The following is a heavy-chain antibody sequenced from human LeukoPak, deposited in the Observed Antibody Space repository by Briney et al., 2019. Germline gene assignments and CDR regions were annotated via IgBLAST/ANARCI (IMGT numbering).Heavy chain of an antibody. CDR2: TYYRSTWYN. CDR1: VDSVSSNSVT. J-gene: IGHJ5*02. Sequence: SQTLSLTCAISVDSVSSNSVTWNWIRQSPSRGLEWLGRTYYRSTWYNDYAVSVRGRITVNPDTSKNQFSLHLNSVTPEDTAVYYCARRMTQYDCFDPWGQGILVTVSS. CDR3: ARRMTQYDCFDP. V-gene: IGHV6-1*01. D-gene: IGHD2-2*01.